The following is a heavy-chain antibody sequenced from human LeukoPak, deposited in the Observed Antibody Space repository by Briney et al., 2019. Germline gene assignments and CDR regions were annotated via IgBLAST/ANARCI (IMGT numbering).Heavy chain of an antibody. Sequence: PGGSLRLSCAASGFTFSSHPMSWVRQAPGKGLEWVSAISASGGSTYYVDSVKGRFTISRDNPQNTLYLQMNSLRAEDTAVYYCTREAAGTDAFDIWGQGTMVTVSS. CDR3: TREAAGTDAFDI. CDR2: ISASGGST. J-gene: IGHJ3*02. CDR1: GFTFSSHP. D-gene: IGHD6-13*01. V-gene: IGHV3-23*01.